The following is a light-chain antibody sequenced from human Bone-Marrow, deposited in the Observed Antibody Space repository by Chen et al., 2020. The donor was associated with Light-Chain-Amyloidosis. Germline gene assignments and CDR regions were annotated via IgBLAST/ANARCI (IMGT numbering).Light chain of an antibody. CDR2: GNN. CDR1: DSNIGTGYD. V-gene: IGLV1-40*01. CDR3: QSYDSSLIGSL. J-gene: IGLJ2*01. Sequence: SVLTQPPSVAGAPGQRVTISCTGSDSNIGTGYDVQWYTQLPGKAPKLLIYGNNNRPSWVPDRFSGSRSGTSASLAITGLQAEDEADYYCQSYDSSLIGSLFGGGTKLTVL.